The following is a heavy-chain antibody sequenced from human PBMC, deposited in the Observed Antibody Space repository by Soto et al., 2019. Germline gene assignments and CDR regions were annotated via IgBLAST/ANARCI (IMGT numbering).Heavy chain of an antibody. J-gene: IGHJ6*02. Sequence: LVKVSCKASGGTFSSYTISWVRQAPGQGLEWMGRIIPILGIANYAQKFQGRVTITADKSTSTAYMELSSLRSEDTAVYYCARGNYSSSWYGPLNYYYYYGMDVWGQGTTVTVSS. D-gene: IGHD6-13*01. CDR3: ARGNYSSSWYGPLNYYYYYGMDV. CDR2: IIPILGIA. CDR1: GGTFSSYT. V-gene: IGHV1-69*02.